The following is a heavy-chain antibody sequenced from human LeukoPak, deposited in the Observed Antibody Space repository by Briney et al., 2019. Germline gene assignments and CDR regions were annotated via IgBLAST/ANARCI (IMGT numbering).Heavy chain of an antibody. D-gene: IGHD3-3*01. CDR2: INPSGGST. V-gene: IGHV1-46*03. Sequence: EASVKVSCKASGYTFTSYYMHWVRQAPGRGLEWMGIINPSGGSTSYAQKFQGRVTMTRDTSTSTVYMELSSLRSEDTAVYYCASARGLRFLEWALGYWGQGTLVTVSS. CDR3: ASARGLRFLEWALGY. J-gene: IGHJ4*02. CDR1: GYTFTSYY.